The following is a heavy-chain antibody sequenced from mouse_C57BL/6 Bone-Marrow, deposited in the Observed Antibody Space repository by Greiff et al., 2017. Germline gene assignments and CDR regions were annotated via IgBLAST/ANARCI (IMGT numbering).Heavy chain of an antibody. CDR2: IDPENGDT. CDR1: GFNIKDDY. J-gene: IGHJ1*03. Sequence: VQLQQSGAELVRPGASVKLSCTASGFNIKDDYMHWVKQRPEQGLEWIGWIDPENGDTEYASKFQGKATITADTSSNTAYLQLSSLTSEDTAVYYCTPCYYGNPHWYFDVWGTGTTVTVSS. D-gene: IGHD2-1*01. CDR3: TPCYYGNPHWYFDV. V-gene: IGHV14-4*01.